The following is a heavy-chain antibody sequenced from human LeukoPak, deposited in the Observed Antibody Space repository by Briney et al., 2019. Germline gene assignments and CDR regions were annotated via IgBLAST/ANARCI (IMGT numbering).Heavy chain of an antibody. CDR3: AGERNCGGDCYQGSWFDP. J-gene: IGHJ5*02. CDR1: GFTFSDYY. V-gene: IGHV3-11*06. CDR2: MRRGSDVK. Sequence: GGSLRLSCAGSGFTFSDYYMAWIRQAPGKGLQRISYMRRGSDVKTYADSVKGRFTVSRDNAKNSLFLQMNSLRAEDTAIYYCAGERNCGGDCYQGSWFDPWGQGTLVTVSS. D-gene: IGHD2-21*02.